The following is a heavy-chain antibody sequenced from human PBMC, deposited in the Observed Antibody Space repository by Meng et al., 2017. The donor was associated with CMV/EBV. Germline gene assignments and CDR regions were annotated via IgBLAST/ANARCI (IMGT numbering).Heavy chain of an antibody. D-gene: IGHD1-14*01. CDR3: ARVMGPNRTPYYFDY. V-gene: IGHV4-30-4*08. J-gene: IGHJ4*02. Sequence: QLQLQESCPGLVKPSETLSLTCTVSGGSISSGDYYWSWIRQPPGKGLEWIGYIYYSGSTYYNPSLKSRVTISVDTSKNQFSLKLSSVTAADTAVYYCARVMGPNRTPYYFDYWGQGTLVTVSS. CDR1: GGSISSGDYY. CDR2: IYYSGST.